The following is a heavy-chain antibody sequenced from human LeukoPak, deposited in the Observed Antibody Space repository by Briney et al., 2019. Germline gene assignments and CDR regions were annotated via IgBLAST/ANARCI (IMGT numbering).Heavy chain of an antibody. CDR3: ARGRTVDY. Sequence: SETLSLTCSVSLYSISSGYYWGWIRQPPGKGLEWIGYIYTSGSTSYNPSLKSRVTISVDTSKNQFSLKLSSVTAADTAVYYCARGRTVDYWGQGTLVTVSS. CDR1: LYSISSGYY. J-gene: IGHJ4*02. CDR2: IYTSGST. V-gene: IGHV4-38-2*02.